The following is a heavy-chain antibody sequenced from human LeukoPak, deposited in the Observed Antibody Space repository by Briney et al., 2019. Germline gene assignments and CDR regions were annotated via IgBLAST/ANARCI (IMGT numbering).Heavy chain of an antibody. CDR1: GFIYSSYE. J-gene: IGHJ4*02. CDR3: ARGLYGSGSYYDY. V-gene: IGHV3-48*03. Sequence: TGGSLRLSCAASGFIYSSYEMSWVRQAPGKGLEWVSYISSSGRTMYYADSVKGRFTISRDNAKNSLYLQVNSLRAEDTAVYYCARGLYGSGSYYDYWGQGTLVTVSS. CDR2: ISSSGRTM. D-gene: IGHD3-10*01.